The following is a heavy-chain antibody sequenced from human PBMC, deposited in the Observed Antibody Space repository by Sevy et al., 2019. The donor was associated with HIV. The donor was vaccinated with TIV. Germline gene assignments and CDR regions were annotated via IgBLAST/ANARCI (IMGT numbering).Heavy chain of an antibody. D-gene: IGHD3-22*01. CDR3: ARDGGTLRITMIVVASDAFDI. V-gene: IGHV3-48*02. Sequence: GGSLRLSCAASGFTFSSYSMNWVRQAPGKGLEWVSYNSSSSSTIYYADSVKGRFTISRDNAKNSLYLQMNSLRDEDTAVYYCARDGGTLRITMIVVASDAFDIWGQGTMVTVSS. CDR2: NSSSSSTI. J-gene: IGHJ3*02. CDR1: GFTFSSYS.